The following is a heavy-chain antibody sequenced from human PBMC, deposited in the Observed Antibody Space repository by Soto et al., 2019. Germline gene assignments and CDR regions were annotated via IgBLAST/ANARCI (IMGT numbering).Heavy chain of an antibody. CDR2: ISGGGDTP. V-gene: IGHV3-23*01. CDR1: GFTFNNYA. CDR3: AKGRGGSGSLTPRVDF. Sequence: EVQLLDSGGGLVQPGGSLRLSCAASGFTFNNYAMTWVRQAPGKGLEWVSAISGGGDTPSYADSVKGRFTVSRDGSKNTLYLQMSSLRAEDTALYYCAKGRGGSGSLTPRVDFWGQGTLVTVSS. J-gene: IGHJ4*02. D-gene: IGHD3-10*01.